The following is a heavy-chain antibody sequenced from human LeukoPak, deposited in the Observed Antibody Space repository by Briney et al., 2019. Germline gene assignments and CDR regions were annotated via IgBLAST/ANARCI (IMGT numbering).Heavy chain of an antibody. Sequence: PSDPLSLTCTVSGGSVTSGGYYWSWLRQPAGKGLEWLGRISSSGSANYYPSFESRVTVSLDTSKTQCSLKLYSVTAADTAVYYCASEYVGGLIPYWFDPWGQGTLVTVSS. CDR1: GGSVTSGGYY. CDR2: ISSSGSA. V-gene: IGHV4-61*02. D-gene: IGHD3-16*01. CDR3: ASEYVGGLIPYWFDP. J-gene: IGHJ5*02.